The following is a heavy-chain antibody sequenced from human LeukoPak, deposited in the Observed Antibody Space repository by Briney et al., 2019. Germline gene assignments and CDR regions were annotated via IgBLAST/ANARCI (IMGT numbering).Heavy chain of an antibody. CDR1: GYTFTSYG. V-gene: IGHV1-18*01. Sequence: GASVKVSCKASGYTFTSYGISWVRQAPGQGLEWMGWISAYNGNTNYAQKLQGRVTMTTDTSTSTAYMELRSLGSDDTAVYYCARDSTVTTHVSRPFDYWGQGTLVTVSS. D-gene: IGHD4-17*01. CDR3: ARDSTVTTHVSRPFDY. CDR2: ISAYNGNT. J-gene: IGHJ4*02.